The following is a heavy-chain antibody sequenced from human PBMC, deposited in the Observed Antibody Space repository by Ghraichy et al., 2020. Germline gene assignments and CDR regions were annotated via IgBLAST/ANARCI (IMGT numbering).Heavy chain of an antibody. D-gene: IGHD4-23*01. CDR2: ITSSSRSI. CDR3: ARASTVVRFYYYDGMDV. CDR1: GFTFGSYN. Sequence: GGPLRLSCVGSGFTFGSYNMNWVRQSPGKGLEWVAYITSSSRSIFYADSVKGRFTISRDNAQNSLSLQMNGLRDEDTAIYYCARASTVVRFYYYDGMDVWGQGTTVTVSS. J-gene: IGHJ6*02. V-gene: IGHV3-48*02.